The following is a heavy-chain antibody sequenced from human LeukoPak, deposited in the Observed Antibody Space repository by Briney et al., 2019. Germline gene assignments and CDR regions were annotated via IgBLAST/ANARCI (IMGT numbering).Heavy chain of an antibody. Sequence: HPGGSLRLSCAASGFTFSSYAMHWVRQAPGKGLEWVAVISYDGSNKYYADSVKGRFTISRDNSKNTLYLQMNSLRAEDTAVYYCARRLRLGELSSPLGYWGQGTLVTVSS. J-gene: IGHJ4*02. CDR2: ISYDGSNK. CDR3: ARRLRLGELSSPLGY. V-gene: IGHV3-30*04. CDR1: GFTFSSYA. D-gene: IGHD3-16*02.